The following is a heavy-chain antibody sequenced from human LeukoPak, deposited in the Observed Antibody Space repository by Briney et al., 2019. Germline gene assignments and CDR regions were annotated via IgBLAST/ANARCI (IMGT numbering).Heavy chain of an antibody. CDR3: AKRGGYDPYWYFDL. Sequence: GGSLRLSCAASGFTFGRYNMHWVRQAPGKGLEWVATMSFDGRNSYYADSVRGRFTLSRDKSKNTLYLQMNSLRAEDTAVYYCAKRGGYDPYWYFDLWGRGTLVTISS. V-gene: IGHV3-30*04. D-gene: IGHD5-12*01. CDR1: GFTFGRYN. J-gene: IGHJ2*01. CDR2: MSFDGRNS.